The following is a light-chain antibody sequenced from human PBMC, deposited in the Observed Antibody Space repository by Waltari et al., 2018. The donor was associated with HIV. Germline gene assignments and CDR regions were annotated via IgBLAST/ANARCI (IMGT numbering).Light chain of an antibody. J-gene: IGLJ2*01. Sequence: SDELTQPPSVSVSPGQTATITCPGDALPKQSTHSYQQKSGQAPVLLIHKDTERPSGLPERFSGSSSGTIVTLTISGVQAEDEADYYCQSADATGSSVLFGGGTKLTVL. V-gene: IGLV3-25*03. CDR2: KDT. CDR1: ALPKQS. CDR3: QSADATGSSVL.